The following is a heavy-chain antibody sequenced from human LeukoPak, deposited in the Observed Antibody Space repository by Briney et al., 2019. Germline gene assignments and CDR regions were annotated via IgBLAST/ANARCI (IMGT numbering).Heavy chain of an antibody. Sequence: SETLSLTCTVSGGSISNYYWSWLRQPPGKGLEWIGYIYFSGTTNINPSLKSRVTISVDMSKNQFSLKLSSVTAADTAVYYCARVGYYDSSGYHTWGQGTLVTVSS. D-gene: IGHD3-22*01. CDR3: ARVGYYDSSGYHT. J-gene: IGHJ4*02. CDR2: IYFSGTT. V-gene: IGHV4-59*01. CDR1: GGSISNYY.